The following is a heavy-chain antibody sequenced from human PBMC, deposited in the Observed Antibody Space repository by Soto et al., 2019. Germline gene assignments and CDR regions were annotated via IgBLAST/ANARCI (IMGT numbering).Heavy chain of an antibody. V-gene: IGHV3-15*07. CDR3: TTADYGGIGGDDAFDI. CDR2: IKSKTDGGTT. Sequence: EVQLVESGGGLVKPGGSLRLSCAASGFTFSNAWMNWVRQAPGKGLEWVGRIKSKTDGGTTDYAAPVKGRFTISRDDSKNTLYLQMNSLKTEDTAVYYCTTADYGGIGGDDAFDIWGQGTMVTVSS. CDR1: GFTFSNAW. D-gene: IGHD4-17*01. J-gene: IGHJ3*02.